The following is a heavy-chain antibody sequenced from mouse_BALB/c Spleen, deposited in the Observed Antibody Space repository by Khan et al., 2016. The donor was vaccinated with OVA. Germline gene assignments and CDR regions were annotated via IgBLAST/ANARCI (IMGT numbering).Heavy chain of an antibody. CDR3: ARAYYANYREAMDY. V-gene: IGHV2-6-7*01. D-gene: IGHD2-10*01. CDR1: GFSLTGYG. J-gene: IGHJ4*01. Sequence: VKLVESGPGLVAPSQSLSTTCTVSGFSLTGYGVNWVRQPPGKGLEWLGMIWGDGSTDYNSALKSRLSISKDNSKSQVFLKMNSLQTDDTARYYCARAYYANYREAMDYWGQGTSVTVSS. CDR2: IWGDGST.